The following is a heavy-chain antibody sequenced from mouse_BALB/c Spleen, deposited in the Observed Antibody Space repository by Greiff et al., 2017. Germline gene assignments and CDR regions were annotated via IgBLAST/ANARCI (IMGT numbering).Heavy chain of an antibody. J-gene: IGHJ2*01. V-gene: IGHV1S56*01. CDR2: IYPGNVNT. CDR1: GYTFTSYY. Sequence: QVQLKQSGPELVKPGASVRISCKASGYTFTSYYIHWVKQRPGQGLEWIGWIYPGNVNTKYNEKFKGKATLTADKSSSTAYMQLSSLTSEDSAVYFCAREKTFVDYWGQGTTLTVSS. CDR3: AREKTFVDY.